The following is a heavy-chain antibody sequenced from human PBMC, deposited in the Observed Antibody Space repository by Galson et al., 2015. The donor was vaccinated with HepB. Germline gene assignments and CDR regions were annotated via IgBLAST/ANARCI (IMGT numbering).Heavy chain of an antibody. D-gene: IGHD2-15*01. CDR2: IIPILGIA. Sequence: SVKVSCKASGGTFSSYAISWVRQAPGQGLEWMGRIIPILGIANYAQKFQGRVTITADKSTSTAYMELSSLRSEDTAVYYCARDIVASYYYYYMDVWGKGTTVTVSS. CDR1: GGTFSSYA. J-gene: IGHJ6*03. CDR3: ARDIVASYYYYYMDV. V-gene: IGHV1-69*04.